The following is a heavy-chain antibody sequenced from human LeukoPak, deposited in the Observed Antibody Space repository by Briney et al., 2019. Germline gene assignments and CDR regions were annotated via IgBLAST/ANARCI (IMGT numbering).Heavy chain of an antibody. V-gene: IGHV1-69*04. CDR3: ARSGSYIPYFDY. D-gene: IGHD3-10*01. J-gene: IGHJ4*02. CDR1: GGTFSSYA. Sequence: SVKVSCKASGGTFSSYAISGVRQAPGQGLEWMGRIIPILGIANHAQKFQGRVTITADKSTSTAYMELSSLRSEDTAVYYCARSGSYIPYFDYWGQGTLVTVSS. CDR2: IIPILGIA.